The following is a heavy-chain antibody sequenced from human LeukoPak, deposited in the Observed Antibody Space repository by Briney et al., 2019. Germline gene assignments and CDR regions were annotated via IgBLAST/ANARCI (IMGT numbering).Heavy chain of an antibody. CDR1: GYTFTSYG. J-gene: IGHJ4*02. CDR3: ARAEDSSGYVGFDY. D-gene: IGHD3-22*01. V-gene: IGHV1-18*01. Sequence: ASAKVSCKASGYTFTSYGISWVRQAPGQGLEWMGWISAYNGNTNYAQKLQGRVTMTTDTSTSTAYMELRSLRSDDTAVYYCARAEDSSGYVGFDYWGQGTLVTVSS. CDR2: ISAYNGNT.